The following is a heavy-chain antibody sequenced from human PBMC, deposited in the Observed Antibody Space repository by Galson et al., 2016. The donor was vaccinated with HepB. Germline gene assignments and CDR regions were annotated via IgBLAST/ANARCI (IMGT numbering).Heavy chain of an antibody. CDR3: GRDPGSSIPVAGTG. D-gene: IGHD6-19*01. CDR1: GFSFSTYW. Sequence: LRLSCAASGFSFSTYWMHWVRQAPGKGLMWVSRIKSDGSSTTYADSVKGRFTISRDNAKNTLYLQMNSLRVEDTAVYYCGRDPGSSIPVAGTGWGLGTLVTVSS. CDR2: IKSDGSST. V-gene: IGHV3-74*01. J-gene: IGHJ4*02.